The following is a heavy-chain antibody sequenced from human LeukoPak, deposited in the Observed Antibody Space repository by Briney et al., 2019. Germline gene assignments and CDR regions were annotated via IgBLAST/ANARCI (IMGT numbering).Heavy chain of an antibody. D-gene: IGHD6-6*01. CDR1: GYTLTELS. CDR3: ATDPWSIAARQRWFDP. V-gene: IGHV1-24*01. J-gene: IGHJ5*02. CDR2: FDPEDGET. Sequence: ASVKVSCKVSGYTLTELSMHWVRQAPGKGLEWMGGFDPEDGETTYAQKFQGRVTMTEDTSTDTAYMELSSLRSEDTAVYYCATDPWSIAARQRWFDPWGQGTLVTVSS.